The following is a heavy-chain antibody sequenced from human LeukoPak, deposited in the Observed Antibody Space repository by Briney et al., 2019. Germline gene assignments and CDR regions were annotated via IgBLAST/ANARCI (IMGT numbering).Heavy chain of an antibody. CDR3: ARDRPPASTTIFDY. J-gene: IGHJ4*02. V-gene: IGHV3-21*01. D-gene: IGHD2-2*01. CDR2: ISSSSSYI. CDR1: GFTFSSYS. Sequence: GGSLRLSCAASGFTFSSYSMNWVRQAPGKGLEWVSSISSSSSYIYYADSVKGRFTFSRDNAKNSLYLQMNSLRAEDTAVYYCARDRPPASTTIFDYWGQGTLVTVSS.